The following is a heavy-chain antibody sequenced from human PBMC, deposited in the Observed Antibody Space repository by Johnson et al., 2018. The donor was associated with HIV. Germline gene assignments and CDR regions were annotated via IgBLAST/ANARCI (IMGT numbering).Heavy chain of an antibody. V-gene: IGHV3-30*03. D-gene: IGHD3-10*01. CDR3: ARDSTLDMVTAFDI. Sequence: QVQLVESGGGVVQPGKSLRLSCAASGFTFSSYAIHWVRQAPGKGLELVAIIAYDGSKKYYADSVKGRFTISRDNTKNTLHLQMNSLRAEDTAVYYCARDSTLDMVTAFDIWGQGTMVTVSS. CDR2: IAYDGSKK. CDR1: GFTFSSYA. J-gene: IGHJ3*02.